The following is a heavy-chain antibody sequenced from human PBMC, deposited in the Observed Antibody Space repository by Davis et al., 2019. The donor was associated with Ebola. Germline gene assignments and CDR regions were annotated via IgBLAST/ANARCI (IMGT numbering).Heavy chain of an antibody. CDR1: SYTFTSYG. V-gene: IGHV1-18*01. J-gene: IGHJ5*01. CDR2: ISAYNGNT. Sequence: ASVNVSCKAASYTFTSYGISWVRQAPGQGLEWMVWISAYNGNTNYAQKLQGRATMTTDTSRSTAYMELRSLRSDDTAVYYCAREAGATTRINDSWGQGTLVTVSS. D-gene: IGHD1-26*01. CDR3: AREAGATTRINDS.